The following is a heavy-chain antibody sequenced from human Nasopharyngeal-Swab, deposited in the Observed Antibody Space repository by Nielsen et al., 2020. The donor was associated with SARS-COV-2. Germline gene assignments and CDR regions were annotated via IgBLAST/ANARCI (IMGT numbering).Heavy chain of an antibody. Sequence: GESLKISCGASGFTFSSYEMNWVGQAPGKGLEWVSYISSSGSTIYYADSVKGRFTISRDNAKNSLYLQMNSLRAEDTAVYYCARSSPRLIAAAGPFDYWGQGTLVTVSS. CDR3: ARSSPRLIAAAGPFDY. CDR1: GFTFSSYE. CDR2: ISSSGSTI. V-gene: IGHV3-48*03. J-gene: IGHJ4*02. D-gene: IGHD6-13*01.